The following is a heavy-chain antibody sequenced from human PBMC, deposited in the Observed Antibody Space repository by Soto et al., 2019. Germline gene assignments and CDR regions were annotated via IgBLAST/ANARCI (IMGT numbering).Heavy chain of an antibody. J-gene: IGHJ3*02. V-gene: IGHV3-74*01. CDR2: INSDGTST. CDR3: ARRARTATTNWGAFDI. CDR1: GFTFSNYW. D-gene: IGHD1-7*01. Sequence: GGSLRLSCAASGFTFSNYWMHWVRQTPGMGLVWVSRINSDGTSTTYADSVKGRFTVSRDNAKKTLYLQMNSLRAEDTAVYYCARRARTATTNWGAFDIWGQGTMVTVSS.